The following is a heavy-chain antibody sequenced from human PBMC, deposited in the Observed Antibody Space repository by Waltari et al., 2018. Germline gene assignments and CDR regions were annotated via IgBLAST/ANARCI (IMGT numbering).Heavy chain of an antibody. D-gene: IGHD1-26*01. J-gene: IGHJ6*02. CDR3: AREWERYYYYGMDV. Sequence: QVQLQQWGAGLLKPSETLSLTCAVYGGSFSGYYWSWIRQPPGKGLEWIGEINHSGSTNYNPSLKSRVTISVDTSKNQFSLKLSSVTAADTAVYYCAREWERYYYYGMDVWGQGTTVTVSS. CDR2: INHSGST. V-gene: IGHV4-34*01. CDR1: GGSFSGYY.